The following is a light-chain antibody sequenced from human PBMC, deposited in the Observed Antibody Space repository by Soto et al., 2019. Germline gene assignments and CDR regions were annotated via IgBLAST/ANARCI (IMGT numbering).Light chain of an antibody. Sequence: QAVVTQSPSASGTLGQRVSISCSGSSSNIGSNPVNWYQQLPGTAPRLLIYNNNQRPSGVPDRFFGSKSGTSASLAISGLQSEHEADYYCAAWDDSLSGPVFGTGTKLT. CDR2: NNN. CDR3: AAWDDSLSGPV. CDR1: SSNIGSNP. J-gene: IGLJ1*01. V-gene: IGLV1-44*01.